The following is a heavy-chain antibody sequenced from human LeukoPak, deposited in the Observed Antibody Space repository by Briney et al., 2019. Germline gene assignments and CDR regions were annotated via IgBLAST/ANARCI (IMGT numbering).Heavy chain of an antibody. Sequence: SETLSLTCTVSGASIRSHYWSWIRQPPGKGLEWIGYIYGSGSTDYNPSLKSRVTISIDTSKNQLYLKVTSVTAADTAVYCCARGSTRYEAWGQGTLVTVSS. CDR1: GASIRSHY. V-gene: IGHV4-59*11. CDR3: ARGSTRYEA. D-gene: IGHD2-2*01. J-gene: IGHJ5*02. CDR2: IYGSGST.